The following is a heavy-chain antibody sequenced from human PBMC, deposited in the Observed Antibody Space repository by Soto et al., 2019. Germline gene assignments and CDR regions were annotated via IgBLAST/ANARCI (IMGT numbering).Heavy chain of an antibody. CDR3: VRDYFGPGPY. J-gene: IGHJ4*01. CDR2: IKEDGTQT. V-gene: IGHV3-7*04. CDR1: GVTLTNVW. Sequence: GGSLRLSCAVSGVTLTNVWMSWVRQAPGKGLEWVANIKEDGTQTYYVDSVKGRFTISRDNAKNSLFLQMNSLRVEDTAVYYCVRDYFGPGPYWGQGTLVTVSS. D-gene: IGHD3-10*01.